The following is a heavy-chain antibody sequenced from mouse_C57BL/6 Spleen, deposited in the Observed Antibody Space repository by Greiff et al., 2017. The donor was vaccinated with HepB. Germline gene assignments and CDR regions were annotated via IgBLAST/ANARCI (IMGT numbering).Heavy chain of an antibody. V-gene: IGHV1-55*01. CDR1: GYTFTSYW. D-gene: IGHD1-1*01. CDR2: IYPGSGST. Sequence: QVQLQQPGAELVKPGASVKMSCKASGYTFTSYWITWVKQRPGQGLEWIGDIYPGSGSTKYNEKFKSKATLTVDTSSSTAYMQLSSLTSEDSAVYYFARNCYGSSYYFDYWGQGTTLTVSS. J-gene: IGHJ2*01. CDR3: ARNCYGSSYYFDY.